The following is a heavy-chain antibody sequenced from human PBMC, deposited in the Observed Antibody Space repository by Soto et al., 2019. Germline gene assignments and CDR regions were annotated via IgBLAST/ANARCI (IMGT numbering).Heavy chain of an antibody. CDR3: ARVLVEYSSSSAYYYYGMDV. J-gene: IGHJ6*02. V-gene: IGHV6-1*01. D-gene: IGHD6-6*01. CDR1: GDSVSSNSAA. Sequence: SQTLSLTCAISGDSVSSNSAAWNWIRQSPSRGLEWLGRTYYRSKWYNDYAVSVKSRITINPDTSKNQFSLQLNSVTPEDTAVYYCARVLVEYSSSSAYYYYGMDVWGQRTTVTVSS. CDR2: TYYRSKWYN.